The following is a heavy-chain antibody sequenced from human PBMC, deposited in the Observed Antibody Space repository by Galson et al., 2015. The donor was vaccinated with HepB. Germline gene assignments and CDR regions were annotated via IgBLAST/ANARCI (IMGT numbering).Heavy chain of an antibody. CDR1: GFSVSDNF. D-gene: IGHD1-26*01. Sequence: SLRLSCAASGFSVSDNFMNWVRQAPGKGLEWVSIIYRDSSDGSTFYADSVKGRFTISRDSSKNTLYLQMNSLRAEDTAVYYCAKVRGGSSSFDYWGQGTLVTVSS. CDR3: AKVRGGSSSFDY. V-gene: IGHV3-53*01. J-gene: IGHJ4*02. CDR2: IYRDSSDGST.